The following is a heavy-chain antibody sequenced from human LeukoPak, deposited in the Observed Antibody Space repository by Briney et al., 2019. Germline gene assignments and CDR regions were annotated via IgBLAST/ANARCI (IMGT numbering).Heavy chain of an antibody. V-gene: IGHV3-23*01. J-gene: IGHJ4*02. CDR2: ISGSGGST. Sequence: GGSLRLSCAACGFTFSSYAMSWVRQAPGKGLEWVSAISGSGGSTYYADSAKGRFTISRDNSKNTLHLQMNSLRAEDTAVYYCAKCSSTSCYVLDYWGQGTLVTVSS. CDR3: AKCSSTSCYVLDY. CDR1: GFTFSSYA. D-gene: IGHD2-2*01.